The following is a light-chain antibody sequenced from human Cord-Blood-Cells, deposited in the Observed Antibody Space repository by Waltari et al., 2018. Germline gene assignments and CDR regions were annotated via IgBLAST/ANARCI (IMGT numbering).Light chain of an antibody. V-gene: IGLV2-18*02. Sequence: QSALTQPPSVSGSPGQSVTISCTGPSIDVGSYNRVSWYQQPPGTAPKLMIYEVSNRPSGVPDRFSGSKSGNTASLTISGLQAEDEADYYCSSYTSSSTVVFGGGTKLTVL. CDR2: EVS. CDR1: SIDVGSYNR. CDR3: SSYTSSSTVV. J-gene: IGLJ2*01.